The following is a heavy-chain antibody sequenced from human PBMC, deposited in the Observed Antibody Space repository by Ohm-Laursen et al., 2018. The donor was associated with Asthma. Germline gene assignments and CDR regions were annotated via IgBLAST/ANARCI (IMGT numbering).Heavy chain of an antibody. CDR2: IWYDGSNK. CDR1: GFTFSSYG. J-gene: IGHJ3*02. V-gene: IGHV3-33*01. CDR3: ARDNIVVVIAIGAFDI. Sequence: SLRLSCTASGFTFSSYGMHWVRQAPGKGLEWVAVIWYDGSNKYYADSVKGRFTISRDNSKNTLYLQMNSLRAEDTAVYYCARDNIVVVIAIGAFDIWGHGTMVTVSS. D-gene: IGHD2-21*01.